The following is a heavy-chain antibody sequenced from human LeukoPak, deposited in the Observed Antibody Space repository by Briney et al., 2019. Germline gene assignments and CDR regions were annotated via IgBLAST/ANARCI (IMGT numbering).Heavy chain of an antibody. V-gene: IGHV3-23*01. D-gene: IGHD1-7*01. CDR2: ISANGVHT. Sequence: GGSLRLSCAASGFTFTSYAMSWVRQAPGKGLEWVSTISANGVHTYYADSVKGRFTISRGNSKNTVYLQMNSLRAEDTAIYYCARTRYNWNLSVIEYWGQGTLVTVSS. J-gene: IGHJ4*02. CDR1: GFTFTSYA. CDR3: ARTRYNWNLSVIEY.